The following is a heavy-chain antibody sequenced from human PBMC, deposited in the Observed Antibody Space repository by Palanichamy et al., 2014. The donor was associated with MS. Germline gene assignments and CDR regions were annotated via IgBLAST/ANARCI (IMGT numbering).Heavy chain of an antibody. Sequence: EVQLVESGGVLVQPGGSLRLSCAASGFTFSNYWMHWVRQVPGKGLVWVSRNSDGSRTNYADSVKGRFTVSRDNAGNTLYLQMNSLRAEDTAVYYCARIRYGEWGYAQDCWGQGTLVTVSS. CDR3: ARIRYGEWGYAQDC. CDR2: NSDGSRT. D-gene: IGHD1-26*01. CDR1: GFTFSNYW. J-gene: IGHJ4*02. V-gene: IGHV3-74*01.